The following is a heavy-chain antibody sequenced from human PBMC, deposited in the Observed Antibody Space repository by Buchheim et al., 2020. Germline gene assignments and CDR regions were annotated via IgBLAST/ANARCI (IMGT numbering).Heavy chain of an antibody. Sequence: EVQLVESGGGLVQPGGSLRLSCAASGFTFSSYEMNWVRQAPGKGLEWVSYISSSGSTIYYADSVKGRFTLSRDNAKNSLSLQMNSLRAEDTAVYYCAREGHGSGSYSKYYYYYGMDVWGQGTT. CDR3: AREGHGSGSYSKYYYYYGMDV. D-gene: IGHD3-10*01. CDR1: GFTFSSYE. V-gene: IGHV3-48*03. J-gene: IGHJ6*02. CDR2: ISSSGSTI.